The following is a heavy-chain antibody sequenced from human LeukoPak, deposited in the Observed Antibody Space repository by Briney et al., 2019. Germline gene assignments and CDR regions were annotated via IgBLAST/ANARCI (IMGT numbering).Heavy chain of an antibody. CDR1: GFTFSSYS. CDR3: ARGGTGYSSGWASPFDY. D-gene: IGHD6-19*01. V-gene: IGHV3-21*01. J-gene: IGHJ4*02. CDR2: ISSSSSYI. Sequence: GGSLRLSCAASGFTFSSYSMNWVRQAAGKGLEWVSSISSSSSYIYYADSVKGRFTISRDNAKNSLYLQMNSLRAEDTAVYYCARGGTGYSSGWASPFDYWGQGTLVTVSS.